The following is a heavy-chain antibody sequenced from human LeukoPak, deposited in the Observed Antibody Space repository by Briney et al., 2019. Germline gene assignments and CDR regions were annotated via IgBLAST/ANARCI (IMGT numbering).Heavy chain of an antibody. CDR3: ARGPSIVVVPAARPYYFDY. CDR2: MNPNSGNT. V-gene: IGHV1-8*01. Sequence: ASVKVSCKASGYTFTSYDINWVRQATGQGLEWMGWMNPNSGNTGYAQKFQGRVTMTRNTSISTAYMELSSLRSEDTAVYYCARGPSIVVVPAARPYYFDYWGQGTLVTVSS. CDR1: GYTFTSYD. D-gene: IGHD2-2*01. J-gene: IGHJ4*02.